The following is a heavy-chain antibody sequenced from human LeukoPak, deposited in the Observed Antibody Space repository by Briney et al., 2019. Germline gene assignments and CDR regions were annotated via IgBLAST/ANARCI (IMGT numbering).Heavy chain of an antibody. CDR3: SRNAH. CDR1: GVSIGSHY. Sequence: SETLSLTCTVSGVSIGSHYWSWIRQSPGKGLEWIGCVYNSGTTVYNPSLTGRVTISVDTSKNQYSLNLRSVTAADDAVYYCSRNAHWGQGILVTVSS. CDR2: VYNSGTT. J-gene: IGHJ4*02. D-gene: IGHD2-2*01. V-gene: IGHV4-59*11.